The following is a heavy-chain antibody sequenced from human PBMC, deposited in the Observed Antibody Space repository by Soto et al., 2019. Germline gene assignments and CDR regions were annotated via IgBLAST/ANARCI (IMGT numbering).Heavy chain of an antibody. V-gene: IGHV3-23*01. D-gene: IGHD6-13*01. Sequence: EVQLLESGGGLVQPGGSLRLSCAASGFTFSNYAVTWVRQAPGKGLEWVSTISGSGGSTYYADSVKGRFTISRDNSMNKLCLQMNSLRAEDTAIYYCAKDQGSSWYEIDYWGQGTLVTVSS. CDR3: AKDQGSSWYEIDY. J-gene: IGHJ4*02. CDR1: GFTFSNYA. CDR2: ISGSGGST.